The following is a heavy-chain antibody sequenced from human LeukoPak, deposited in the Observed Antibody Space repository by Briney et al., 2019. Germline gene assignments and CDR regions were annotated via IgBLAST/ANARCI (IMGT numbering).Heavy chain of an antibody. J-gene: IGHJ6*02. D-gene: IGHD3-22*01. CDR2: IGNDGRMM. V-gene: IGHV3-48*03. Sequence: GGSLRLSCAASGFTLSSHPMNWVRQAPGKGLEWVSYIGNDGRMMYYADSVKGRFTISRDSAKNSLNLQMNSLGADDTAVYYCARDASHFDSSGYFHNYYYGMDVWGQGTTVTVSS. CDR1: GFTLSSHP. CDR3: ARDASHFDSSGYFHNYYYGMDV.